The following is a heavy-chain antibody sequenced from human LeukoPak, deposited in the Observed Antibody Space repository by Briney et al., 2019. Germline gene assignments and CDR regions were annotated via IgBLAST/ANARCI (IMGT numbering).Heavy chain of an antibody. D-gene: IGHD4-11*01. Sequence: PSETLSLTCTVSGVSISTDYWTWVQQPPGKGLEWIGYIHYSGSTSYNPSLKSRVTISVDTSKNQFSLKLTSVTSADTAVYYCARDTGATAYWGQGALVTVSS. J-gene: IGHJ4*02. CDR3: ARDTGATAY. CDR2: IHYSGST. V-gene: IGHV4-59*01. CDR1: GVSISTDY.